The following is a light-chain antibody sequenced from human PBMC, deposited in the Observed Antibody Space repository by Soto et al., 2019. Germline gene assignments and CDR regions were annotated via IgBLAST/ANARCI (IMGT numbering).Light chain of an antibody. CDR2: TAS. CDR3: QQTYSTLDS. J-gene: IGKJ2*03. CDR1: QAISTY. V-gene: IGKV1-39*01. Sequence: DIPMTQSPSSLSASVGDRVTITCQASQAISTYLNWYQQRPGKPPKLLMHTASTLQTGVPSRFSGGGSGTDFTLTISSLQPEDFATYYCQQTYSTLDSFGQGTKLEIK.